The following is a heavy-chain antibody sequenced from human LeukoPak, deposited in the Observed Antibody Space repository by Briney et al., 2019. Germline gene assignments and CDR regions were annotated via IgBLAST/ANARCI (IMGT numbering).Heavy chain of an antibody. J-gene: IGHJ3*02. D-gene: IGHD4-17*01. CDR2: ISGSGGST. V-gene: IGHV3-23*01. CDR1: GFTFNNYA. Sequence: GGSLRLSCAASGFTFNNYALNWVRQAPGKGLEWVSAISGSGGSTYYADSVKGRFTISRDNSKNTLYLQMNSLRAEDTAVYYCAKGYGDYVDAFYICGQGRKDSVCS. CDR3: AKGYGDYVDAFYI.